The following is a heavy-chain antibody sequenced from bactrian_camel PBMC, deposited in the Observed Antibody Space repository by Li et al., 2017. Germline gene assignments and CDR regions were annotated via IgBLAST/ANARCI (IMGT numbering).Heavy chain of an antibody. V-gene: IGHV3S1*01. J-gene: IGHJ6*01. Sequence: HVQLVESGGGSVQTGGSLKISCVASGNTASRYCLAWFRQAPGKEREGVACIDSAGRTRYVESVKGRFTISKDNAENTLYLQMNSLKPEDTAMYYCATDLLHNCPPRYLIDWVSTTWGPGTQVTVS. D-gene: IGHD8*01. CDR3: ATDLLHNCPPRYLIDWVSTT. CDR2: IDSAGRT. CDR1: GNTASRYC.